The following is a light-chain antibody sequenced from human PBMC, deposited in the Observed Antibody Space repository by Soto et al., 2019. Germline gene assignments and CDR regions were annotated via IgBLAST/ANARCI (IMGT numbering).Light chain of an antibody. CDR1: SSNIGSNP. V-gene: IGLV1-44*01. CDR2: TND. CDR3: AAWDDSLNGRYV. Sequence: SVLTQPPSASGTPGQRVTISCSGSSSNIGSNPVNWYQQLPGTAPKLLIYTNDQRPSGVPDRFSGSKSGTSASLAISGLQSEDEADYYCAAWDDSLNGRYVFGTGTKVTV. J-gene: IGLJ1*01.